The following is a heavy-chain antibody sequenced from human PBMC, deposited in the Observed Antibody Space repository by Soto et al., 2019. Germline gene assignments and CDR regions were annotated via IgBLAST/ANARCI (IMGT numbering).Heavy chain of an antibody. CDR3: ARAGSDSHGLEV. CDR2: LYNSGNT. Sequence: SETLSLTCTVSGGSISSYYWSWIRQPAGKGLEWIGRLYNSGNTNYNPSLKSRVIMSAETSKNQFSLKLSSVTAADTAVYYCARAGSDSHGLEVWGQGTTVTV. CDR1: GGSISSYY. D-gene: IGHD6-25*01. V-gene: IGHV4-4*07. J-gene: IGHJ6*02.